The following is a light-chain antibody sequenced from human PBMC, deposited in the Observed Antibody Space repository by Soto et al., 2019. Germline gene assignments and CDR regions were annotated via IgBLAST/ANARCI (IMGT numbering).Light chain of an antibody. J-gene: IGLJ3*02. CDR2: SNA. CDR3: AAWDDSLSGWV. Sequence: QSVLTQPPSASGSPGQRVTISCSGSSSNIGTNFVYWYQQLPGTAPTLLIFSNAQRPSAVPDRFSGSRSGTSASLAISGLRSEDEADYYCAAWDDSLSGWVFGGGTKLTVL. CDR1: SSNIGTNF. V-gene: IGLV1-47*02.